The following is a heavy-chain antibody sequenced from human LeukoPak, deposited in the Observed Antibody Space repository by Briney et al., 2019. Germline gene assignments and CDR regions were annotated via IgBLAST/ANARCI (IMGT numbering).Heavy chain of an antibody. J-gene: IGHJ4*02. CDR1: GGTFSSYT. D-gene: IGHD5-24*01. CDR3: VRWDGYSKFDY. CDR2: IIPILGIA. Sequence: GASVKVSCKASGGTFSSYTISWVRQAPGQGLEWMGRIIPILGIANYAQKFQGRVTITADKSTSTAYMELSSLRSEDTAMYYCVRWDGYSKFDYWGQGTLVTVSS. V-gene: IGHV1-69*02.